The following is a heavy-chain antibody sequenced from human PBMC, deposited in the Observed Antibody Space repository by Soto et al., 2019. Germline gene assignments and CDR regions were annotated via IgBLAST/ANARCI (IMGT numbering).Heavy chain of an antibody. CDR3: ARDLFSNYYYYGMDV. V-gene: IGHV3-53*01. CDR1: GFTVSSNY. Sequence: PGGSLSLSCAASGFTVSSNYMSWVRQAPGKGLEWVSVIYSGGSTYYADSVKGRFTISRDNSKNTLYLQMNSLRAEDTAVYYCARDLFSNYYYYGMDVWGQGTTVTSP. D-gene: IGHD4-4*01. CDR2: IYSGGST. J-gene: IGHJ6*02.